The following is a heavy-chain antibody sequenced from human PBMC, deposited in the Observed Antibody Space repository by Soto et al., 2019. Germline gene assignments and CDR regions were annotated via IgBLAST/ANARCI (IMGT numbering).Heavy chain of an antibody. CDR1: GAALNSGNYY. CDR3: ARPRIATNNYKWFDP. Sequence: SETLSLTCSVSGAALNSGNYYWRWIHQVPGKGLEWIGHIYVTGAVDYNPSLRDRITISQDTSERQFSLNLRLVSAADTAVYYCARPRIATNNYKWFDPWGQGTLVTFSS. D-gene: IGHD2-21*01. CDR2: IYVTGAV. V-gene: IGHV4-31*03. J-gene: IGHJ5*02.